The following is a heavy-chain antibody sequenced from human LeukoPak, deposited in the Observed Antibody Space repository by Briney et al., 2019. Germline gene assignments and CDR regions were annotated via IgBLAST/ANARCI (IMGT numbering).Heavy chain of an antibody. J-gene: IGHJ4*02. V-gene: IGHV3-7*04. Sequence: AGGSLRLSCAASGFTFSSHWMSWVRQAPGTGLEWVANINQDGSEKYYVDSVKGRFTISRDNVKTSLYLQMNSLRAEDTAVYYCAGGIITAGLDYWGQGILVTVSS. D-gene: IGHD3-22*01. CDR2: INQDGSEK. CDR1: GFTFSSHW. CDR3: AGGIITAGLDY.